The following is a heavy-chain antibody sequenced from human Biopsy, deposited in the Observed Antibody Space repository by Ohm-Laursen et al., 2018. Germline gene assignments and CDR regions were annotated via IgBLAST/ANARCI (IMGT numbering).Heavy chain of an antibody. V-gene: IGHV1-69*06. CDR3: ARDTKWLASGPIDY. CDR2: IIPLFGTT. D-gene: IGHD3-22*01. CDR1: GGTFSDYA. Sequence: SSVKASCKTSGGTFSDYAISRLRQAPGQGLEWMGGIIPLFGTTNYAQKFQGRVTITADKSTGTAYMDLSSLRSEDTAVYYCARDTKWLASGPIDYWGQGALVTVSS. J-gene: IGHJ4*02.